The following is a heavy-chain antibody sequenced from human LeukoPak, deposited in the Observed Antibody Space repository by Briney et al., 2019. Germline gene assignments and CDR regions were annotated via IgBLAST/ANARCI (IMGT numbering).Heavy chain of an antibody. CDR1: GYTLTELS. J-gene: IGHJ3*02. CDR3: ARVDSGTTGTTNAFDI. V-gene: IGHV1-24*01. CDR2: FDPEDGET. D-gene: IGHD1-1*01. Sequence: ASVKVSCKVSGYTLTELSMHWVRQAPGKGLEWMGGFDPEDGETIYAQKFQGRVTMTEDTSTDTAYMELSSLRSEDTAVYYCARVDSGTTGTTNAFDIWGQGTMVTVSS.